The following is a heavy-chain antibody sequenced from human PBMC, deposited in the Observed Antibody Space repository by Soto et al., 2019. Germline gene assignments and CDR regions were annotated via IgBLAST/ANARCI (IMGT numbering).Heavy chain of an antibody. V-gene: IGHV3-23*01. CDR2: ISGSGGST. CDR3: AKEDLERDYFDY. J-gene: IGHJ4*02. D-gene: IGHD1-1*01. CDR1: KFTFSSYA. Sequence: EVQLLESGGGLVQPGGSLRLSCAASKFTFSSYAMSWVRQAPGKGLEWVSAISGSGGSTLYADSVKGRFTISRDNSKNTLYLQMNRRRAEDTAVYYCAKEDLERDYFDYWGQGTLVTVSS.